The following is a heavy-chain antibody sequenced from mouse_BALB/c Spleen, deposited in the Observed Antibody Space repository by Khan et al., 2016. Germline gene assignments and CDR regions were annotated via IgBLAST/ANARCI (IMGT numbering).Heavy chain of an antibody. J-gene: IGHJ4*01. CDR1: GYTFTNYG. Sequence: QIQLVQSGPELKKPGETVKISCKASGYTFTNYGMNWVKQAPGKGLKRMGWINTYTGEPTYADDFKGRFAFSLETSASTAYLQINNVKNEDTATYFCAREPFAMDYWGQGTSVTVSS. CDR2: INTYTGEP. CDR3: AREPFAMDY. V-gene: IGHV9-3-1*01.